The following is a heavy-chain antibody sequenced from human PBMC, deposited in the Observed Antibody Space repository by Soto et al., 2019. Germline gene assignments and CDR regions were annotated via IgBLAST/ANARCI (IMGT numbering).Heavy chain of an antibody. CDR1: GFTFSSYS. CDR2: ISSSSSYI. D-gene: IGHD6-13*01. J-gene: IGHJ4*02. V-gene: IGHV3-21*01. Sequence: EVQLVESGGGLVKPGGSLRLSCAASGFTFSSYSMNWVRQAPGKGLEWVSSISSSSSYIYYADSVKGRFTISRDNAKNSLYLQMNSLRADDTAVYYCARDVRIAAARERDDYWGQGTLVTVSS. CDR3: ARDVRIAAARERDDY.